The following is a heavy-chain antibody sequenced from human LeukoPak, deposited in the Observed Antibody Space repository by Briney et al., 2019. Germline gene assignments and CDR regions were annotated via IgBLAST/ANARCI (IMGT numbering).Heavy chain of an antibody. CDR1: GFTFSTYW. V-gene: IGHV3-7*04. J-gene: IGHJ4*02. CDR2: IKEDASEI. D-gene: IGHD1-14*01. Sequence: GGSLRLSCAGSGFTFSTYWMTWVRQAPGKGLEWVATIKEDASEIYYADSVEGRFTIFRDNAKNSLHLLMNSLIVEDTAMYYCARARIDYWGQGTLVTVSS. CDR3: ARARIDY.